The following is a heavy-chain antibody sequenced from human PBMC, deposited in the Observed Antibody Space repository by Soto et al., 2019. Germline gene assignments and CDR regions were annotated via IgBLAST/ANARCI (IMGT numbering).Heavy chain of an antibody. CDR2: INAGNGNT. CDR3: ARVVMITFGGVIVPGHFDY. V-gene: IGHV1-3*01. CDR1: GYTFTSYA. Sequence: VKVSCKASGYTFTSYAMHWVRQAPGQRLEWMGWINAGNGNTKYSQKFQGRVTITRDTSASTAYMELSSLRSDDTAVYYCARVVMITFGGVIVPGHFDYWGQGTLVTVSS. D-gene: IGHD3-16*01. J-gene: IGHJ4*02.